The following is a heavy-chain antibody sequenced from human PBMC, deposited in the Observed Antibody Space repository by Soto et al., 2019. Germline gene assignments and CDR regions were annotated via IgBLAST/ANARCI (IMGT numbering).Heavy chain of an antibody. CDR1: GFIFTNYA. CDR2: IGGRGNSA. J-gene: IGHJ3*01. V-gene: IGHV3-23*01. D-gene: IGHD5-12*01. CDR3: VREGRGSFDF. Sequence: GGSLRLSCAASGFIFTNYAMNWVRQAPGKGLEWVSVIGGRGNSAYYADSVQGRFTISRDNSKNTLSLQMSSLTADDTAIYYCVREGRGSFDFWGRRTMVTVSS.